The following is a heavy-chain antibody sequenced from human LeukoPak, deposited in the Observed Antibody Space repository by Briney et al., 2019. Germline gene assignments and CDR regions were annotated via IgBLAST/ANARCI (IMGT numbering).Heavy chain of an antibody. D-gene: IGHD4-23*01. CDR3: ARDRDYGGNSEVTGFDP. CDR1: GYTFTSYY. V-gene: IGHV1-46*01. Sequence: GASVKVSCKASGYTFTSYYMHWVRQAPGQGLEWMGIINPSGGSTSYAQKFQGRVTMTRDTSTSTVYMELSSLRSEDTAVYYCARDRDYGGNSEVTGFDPWGQGTLVTVSS. J-gene: IGHJ5*02. CDR2: INPSGGST.